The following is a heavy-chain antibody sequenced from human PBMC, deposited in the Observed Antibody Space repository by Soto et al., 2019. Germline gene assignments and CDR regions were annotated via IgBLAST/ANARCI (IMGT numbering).Heavy chain of an antibody. CDR2: INGDGSRT. CDR3: AKQASSWEFDY. D-gene: IGHD1-26*01. Sequence: EVQLVESGGGLVQPGGSLRLSCAASGFTFSTHWMHWVRQAPGKGLVWVSRINGDGSRTTYADSVKGRLTISRDNAKNTLYMQMNSLRAEDTDVYYCAKQASSWEFDYWGQGTLVTVSS. CDR1: GFTFSTHW. J-gene: IGHJ4*02. V-gene: IGHV3-74*01.